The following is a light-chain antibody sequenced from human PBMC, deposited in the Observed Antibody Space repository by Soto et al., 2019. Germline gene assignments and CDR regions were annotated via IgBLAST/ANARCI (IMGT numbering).Light chain of an antibody. J-gene: IGKJ2*01. V-gene: IGKV3-11*01. CDR2: DAS. CDR1: QSVSSS. CDR3: QQRSTWPRT. Sequence: EIVLTQSQATLSLSPGERATLSCRASQSVSSSLAWYHQKPGQAPRLLIYDASNRATGIPARFSGSGSGTDFTRTISSLEPEDFAVYYCQQRSTWPRTFGQGTKLEIK.